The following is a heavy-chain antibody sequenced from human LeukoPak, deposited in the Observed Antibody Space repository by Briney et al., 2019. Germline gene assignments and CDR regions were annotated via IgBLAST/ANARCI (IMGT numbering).Heavy chain of an antibody. V-gene: IGHV3-23*01. CDR3: AKDDYYDSSAYYYVRYFDL. CDR2: MCGRGGST. D-gene: IGHD3-22*01. Sequence: GGSLRLSCAASGFTFSIYGMSWVRQAPGRGLEWVSAMCGRGGSTFYADSVKGRFTLSRHNSKNTLYLQMNSLRAEDTAVYYCAKDDYYDSSAYYYVRYFDLWGRGTLVTVSS. CDR1: GFTFSIYG. J-gene: IGHJ2*01.